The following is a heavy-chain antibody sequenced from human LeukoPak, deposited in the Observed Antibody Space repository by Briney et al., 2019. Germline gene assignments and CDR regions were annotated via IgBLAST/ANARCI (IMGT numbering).Heavy chain of an antibody. CDR3: ATQRGSYLWGTDFDY. Sequence: AAVKVSCKASGYTFTGYYMHWVRQAPGQGLEWMGWINPNSGDAKYAQKFQGRVTMTRDTSISTAYMEPSRLRSDDTAVYYCATQRGSYLWGTDFDYWGQGTLVTVS. CDR1: GYTFTGYY. CDR2: INPNSGDA. J-gene: IGHJ4*02. V-gene: IGHV1-2*02. D-gene: IGHD3-16*01.